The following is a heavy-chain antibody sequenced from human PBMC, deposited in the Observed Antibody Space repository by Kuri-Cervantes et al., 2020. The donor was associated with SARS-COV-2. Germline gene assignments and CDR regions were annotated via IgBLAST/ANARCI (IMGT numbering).Heavy chain of an antibody. CDR1: GFTFSNYA. CDR3: ATPAPEYGGNSGGWVF. CDR2: ISGAGDST. Sequence: GESLKISCAASGFTFSNYAMSWVRLAPGKGLEWASGISGAGDSTYYADSVKGRFTISRDNAKNSLYLQMNSLRAEDTAVYYCATPAPEYGGNSGGWVFWGQGTLVTVSS. J-gene: IGHJ4*02. D-gene: IGHD4-23*01. V-gene: IGHV3-23*01.